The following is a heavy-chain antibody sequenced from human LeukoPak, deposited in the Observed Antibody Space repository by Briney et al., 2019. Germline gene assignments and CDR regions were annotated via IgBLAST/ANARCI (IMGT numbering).Heavy chain of an antibody. D-gene: IGHD6-13*01. CDR2: INHSGST. V-gene: IGHV4-34*01. J-gene: IGHJ4*02. CDR3: ARGLGAAAAY. CDR1: GGSFSGYY. Sequence: PETLSFTCAVYGGSFSGYYWSWIRQPPGKGLEWIGEINHSGSTNYNPSLKSRVTISVDTSKNQFSLKLSPVTAADTAVYYCARGLGAAAAYWGQGTLVTVSS.